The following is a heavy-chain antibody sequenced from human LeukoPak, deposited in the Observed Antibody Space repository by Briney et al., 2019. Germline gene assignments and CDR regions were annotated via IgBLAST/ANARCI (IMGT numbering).Heavy chain of an antibody. V-gene: IGHV4-34*01. CDR3: ARAGYCSSTSCDYYYYYYGMDV. CDR1: GGSLSGYY. J-gene: IGHJ6*02. CDR2: INHSGST. Sequence: SETLSLTCAVYGGSLSGYYWSWIRQPPGKGLEWIGEINHSGSTNYSPSLKSRVTISVDTSKNQFSLKLSSVTAADTAVYYCARAGYCSSTSCDYYYYYYGMDVWGQGTTVTVSS. D-gene: IGHD2-2*01.